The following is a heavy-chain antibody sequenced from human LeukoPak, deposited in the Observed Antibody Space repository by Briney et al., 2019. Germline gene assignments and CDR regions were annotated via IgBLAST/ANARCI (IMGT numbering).Heavy chain of an antibody. Sequence: QAGGSLRLSCAASGFTFDDYAMHWVRHAPGKGLEWVSGISWNSGGIGYADSVKGRFTISRDNAKNSLYLQMNSLRAEDTALYYCAKVREVVTTRGPYYFDYWGQGTLVTVSS. CDR1: GFTFDDYA. CDR2: ISWNSGGI. V-gene: IGHV3-9*01. D-gene: IGHD3-22*01. CDR3: AKVREVVTTRGPYYFDY. J-gene: IGHJ4*02.